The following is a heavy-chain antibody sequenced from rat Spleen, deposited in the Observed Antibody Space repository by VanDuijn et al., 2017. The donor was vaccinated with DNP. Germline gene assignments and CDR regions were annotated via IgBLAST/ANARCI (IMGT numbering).Heavy chain of an antibody. V-gene: IGHV3-3*01. J-gene: IGHJ2*01. D-gene: IGHD1-10*01. CDR1: GYSITNTYR. CDR3: ASLYNNWDYFDY. Sequence: EVQLQESGPGLVKPSQSLSLTCSVTGYSITNTYRWNWIRKFPGNKLEWMGYINSAGSTNYNPSLKSRISITRDTSKNQFFLQVNSVTTEDTATYYCASLYNNWDYFDYWGQGVMVTVSS. CDR2: INSAGST.